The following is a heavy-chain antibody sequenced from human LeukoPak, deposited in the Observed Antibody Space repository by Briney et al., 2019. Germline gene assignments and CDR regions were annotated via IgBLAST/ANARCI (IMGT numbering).Heavy chain of an antibody. CDR2: IWSDGINK. J-gene: IGHJ4*02. V-gene: IGHV3-33*01. CDR3: ARGTYSSSSYYFDY. Sequence: GGSLRLSCAASGFTFSNYGIHWVRQAPGKGLEWVAVIWSDGINKYYVGSVKGRFTISRDNSKNTLYLQMNSLRADDTAVYYCARGTYSSSSYYFDYWGQGSLVTVSS. CDR1: GFTFSNYG. D-gene: IGHD6-13*01.